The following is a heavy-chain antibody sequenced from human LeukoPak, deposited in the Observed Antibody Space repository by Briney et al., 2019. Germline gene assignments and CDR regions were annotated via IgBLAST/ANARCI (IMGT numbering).Heavy chain of an antibody. J-gene: IGHJ4*02. CDR1: GFTFSGYA. CDR2: VFYDGTNR. V-gene: IGHV3-30-3*01. Sequence: GGSLRLSCAASGFTFSGYAMHWVRQAPGKGLEWVAVVFYDGTNRYYADSVKGRFTISRDNAKNTLYLQMDSLRAEDTAVYYCARVGEYDSFNYWGQGTLVTVSS. D-gene: IGHD2/OR15-2a*01. CDR3: ARVGEYDSFNY.